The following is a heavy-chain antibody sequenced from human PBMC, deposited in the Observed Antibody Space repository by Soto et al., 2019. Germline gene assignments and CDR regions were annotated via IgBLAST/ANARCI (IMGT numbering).Heavy chain of an antibody. V-gene: IGHV1-18*01. CDR2: ISAYNGNT. D-gene: IGHD3-3*01. CDR3: ARVEDVYVFWGGSLDYYYYYMDV. Sequence: ASVKVSCKASGYTFTSYGISWVRQAPGQGLEWMGWISAYNGNTNYAQKLQGRVTMTTDTSTSTAYMELRSLRSDDTAVYYCARVEDVYVFWGGSLDYYYYYMDVWGKGTTVTVSS. CDR1: GYTFTSYG. J-gene: IGHJ6*03.